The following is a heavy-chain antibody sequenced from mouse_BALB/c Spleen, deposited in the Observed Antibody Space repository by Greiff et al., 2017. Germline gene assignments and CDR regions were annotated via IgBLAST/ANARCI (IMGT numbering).Heavy chain of an antibody. CDR1: GFTFSSFG. V-gene: IGHV5-17*02. J-gene: IGHJ4*01. D-gene: IGHD2-14*01. CDR2: ISSGSSTI. CDR3: AREVRQDYYAMDY. Sequence: EVKLMESGGGLVQPGGSRKLSCAASGFTFSSFGMHWVRQAPEKGLEWVAYISSGSSTIYYADTVKGRFTISRDNPKNTLFLQMTSLRSEDTAMYYCAREVRQDYYAMDYWGQGTSVTVSS.